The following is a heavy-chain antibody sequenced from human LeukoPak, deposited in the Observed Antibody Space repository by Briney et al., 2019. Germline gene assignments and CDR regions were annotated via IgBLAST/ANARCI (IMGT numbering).Heavy chain of an antibody. CDR3: ARGPPKINWNRNIAPGY. CDR2: TYYRSKWYN. J-gene: IGHJ4*02. CDR1: GDSVSSNSAA. V-gene: IGHV6-1*01. Sequence: SQTLSLTCAISGDSVSSNSAAWNWIRQSPSRGLEWLGRTYYRSKWYNDYAVSVKSRITINPDTSKSQFSLQLNSVTPEDTAVYYCARGPPKINWNRNIAPGYWGQGTLVTVSS. D-gene: IGHD1/OR15-1a*01.